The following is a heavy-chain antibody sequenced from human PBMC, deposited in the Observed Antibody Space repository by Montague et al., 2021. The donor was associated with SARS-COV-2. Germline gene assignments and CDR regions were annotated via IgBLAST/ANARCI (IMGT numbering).Heavy chain of an antibody. D-gene: IGHD7-27*01. V-gene: IGHV4/OR15-8*01. Sequence: SETLSLTCVVSGGSLSTPHYWSWVRQPPGKGLEWIGEVHHTGNAKYKASFNGRATMSVDKSRNQFSLTLTSVTAADTAVYYCAGDRITRGGLDPWGQGTLVTVSS. CDR3: AGDRITRGGLDP. CDR2: VHHTGNA. CDR1: GGSLSTPHY. J-gene: IGHJ5*02.